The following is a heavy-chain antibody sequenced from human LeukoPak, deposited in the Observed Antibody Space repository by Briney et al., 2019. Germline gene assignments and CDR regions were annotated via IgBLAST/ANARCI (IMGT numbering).Heavy chain of an antibody. CDR1: GYSISSGYY. V-gene: IGHV4-38-2*01. CDR3: ARGLVVPAATRYWYFDL. Sequence: SETLSLTCAVSGYSISSGYYWGWIRQPPGKGPEWIGKVNHSGSTNYNPSLKSRVTISIDTSKNQFSLKLSSVTAADTAVYYCARGLVVPAATRYWYFDLWGRGTLITVSS. D-gene: IGHD2-2*01. J-gene: IGHJ2*01. CDR2: VNHSGST.